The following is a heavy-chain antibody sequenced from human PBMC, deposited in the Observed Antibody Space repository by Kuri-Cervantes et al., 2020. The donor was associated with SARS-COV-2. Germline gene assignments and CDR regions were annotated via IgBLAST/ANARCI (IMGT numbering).Heavy chain of an antibody. V-gene: IGHV3-9*01. D-gene: IGHD2-15*01. Sequence: SLKISCAASGFDFDNYAMQWVRRVPGKGLEWVSYISYNSDTIRYAASVKGRFSISRDDAKNSVFLQMNNLRSEDTALYYCAKMSGDRGGAFEIWGQGTMVTVSS. CDR2: ISYNSDTI. CDR1: GFDFDNYA. J-gene: IGHJ3*02. CDR3: AKMSGDRGGAFEI.